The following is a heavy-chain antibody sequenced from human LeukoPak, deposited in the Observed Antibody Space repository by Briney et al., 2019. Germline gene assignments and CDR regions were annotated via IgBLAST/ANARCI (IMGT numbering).Heavy chain of an antibody. CDR3: AREKDHGYQLLSNWFDP. D-gene: IGHD2-2*01. CDR1: GCTFDDHG. J-gene: IGHJ5*02. CDR2: INWYGGST. Sequence: GWSVSLSCPASGCTFDDHGMSWVRQAPGKGLDWVSVINWYGGSTGYADSVKGRFTSSRDNAKNSMYLQMKSLRAEDTALYHCAREKDHGYQLLSNWFDPWGQGTLVTVSS. V-gene: IGHV3-20*01.